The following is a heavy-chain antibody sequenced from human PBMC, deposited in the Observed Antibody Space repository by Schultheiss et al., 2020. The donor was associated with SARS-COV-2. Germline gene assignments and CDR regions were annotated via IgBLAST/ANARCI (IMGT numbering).Heavy chain of an antibody. Sequence: GGSLRLSCAASGFTVSSNYMSWVRQAPGKGLEWVANIKQDGSEKYYVDSVKGRFTISRDNAKNSLYLQMNSLRAEDTAVYYCARDRVGVTRVVVPRFDYWGQGTLVTVSS. CDR3: ARDRVGVTRVVVPRFDY. CDR1: GFTVSSNY. D-gene: IGHD2-2*01. V-gene: IGHV3-7*01. J-gene: IGHJ4*02. CDR2: IKQDGSEK.